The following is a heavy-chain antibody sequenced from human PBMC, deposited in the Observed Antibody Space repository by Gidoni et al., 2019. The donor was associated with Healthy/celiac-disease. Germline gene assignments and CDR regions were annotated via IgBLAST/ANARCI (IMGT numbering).Heavy chain of an antibody. CDR3: ARFEMATILGFDY. CDR2: ISSSSSYI. CDR1: GFTFSSYS. D-gene: IGHD5-12*01. Sequence: EVQLVESGGGLVKPGGSLRLSCAASGFTFSSYSMNWVRQAPGKGLEWVSSISSSSSYIYYADSVKGRFTISRDNAKNSLYLQMNSLRAEDTAVYYCARFEMATILGFDYWGQGTLVTVSS. V-gene: IGHV3-21*01. J-gene: IGHJ4*02.